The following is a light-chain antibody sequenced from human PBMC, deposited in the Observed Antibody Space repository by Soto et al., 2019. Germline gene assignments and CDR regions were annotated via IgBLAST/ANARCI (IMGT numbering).Light chain of an antibody. CDR1: SSNIGAGYD. CDR2: GNS. CDR3: QSYDSSLSASV. V-gene: IGLV1-40*01. J-gene: IGLJ2*01. Sequence: QSVLTQPPSVSGAPGQRVTISCTGSSSNIGAGYDVHWYQQLPGTAPKLLIYGNSNRPSGFPDRFSGSKSGTSASLAITGLQAEDEADYYCQSYDSSLSASVLGGGTKLTVL.